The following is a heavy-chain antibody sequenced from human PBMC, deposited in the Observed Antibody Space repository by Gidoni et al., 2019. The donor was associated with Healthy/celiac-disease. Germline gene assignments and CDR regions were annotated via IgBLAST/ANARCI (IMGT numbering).Heavy chain of an antibody. D-gene: IGHD6-19*01. V-gene: IGHV3-48*01. CDR2: ISSSSSTI. Sequence: EVQLVDSGGGLVQPGGSLRLSCAASGFTFSSYSMNWVRQAPGKGLEWVSYISSSSSTIYYADSVKGRFTISRDNAKNSLYLQMNSLRAEDTAVYYCARDGTYSGWDWGQGTLVTVSS. CDR3: ARDGTYSGWD. CDR1: GFTFSSYS. J-gene: IGHJ4*02.